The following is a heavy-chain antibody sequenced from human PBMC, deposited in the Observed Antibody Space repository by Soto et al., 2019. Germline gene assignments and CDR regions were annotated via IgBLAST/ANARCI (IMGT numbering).Heavy chain of an antibody. V-gene: IGHV1-2*04. CDR1: GYTFTGYY. CDR2: INPNSGGT. CDR3: ARGSYYGSGSYPY. Sequence: ASVKVSCKASGYTFTGYYMHWVRQAPGQGLEWMGWINPNSGGTNYAQKFQGWVTMTRDTSISTAYMELSRLTSDDTAVYYCARGSYYGSGSYPYWGQGTPVTVSS. D-gene: IGHD3-10*01. J-gene: IGHJ4*02.